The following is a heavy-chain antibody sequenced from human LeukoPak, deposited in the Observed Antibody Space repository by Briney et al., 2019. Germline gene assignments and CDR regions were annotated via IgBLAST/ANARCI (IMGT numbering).Heavy chain of an antibody. CDR2: ISAYNGNT. V-gene: IGHV1-18*01. J-gene: IGHJ4*02. CDR3: ARARYSSGWYPSDY. Sequence: GASVKVSCKASNSTFSGMSWVRQAPGQGLEWMGWISAYNGNTNYAQKLQGRVTMTTDTSTSTAYMELRSLRSDDTAVYYCARARYSSGWYPSDYWGQGTLVTVSS. CDR1: NSTFSG. D-gene: IGHD6-19*01.